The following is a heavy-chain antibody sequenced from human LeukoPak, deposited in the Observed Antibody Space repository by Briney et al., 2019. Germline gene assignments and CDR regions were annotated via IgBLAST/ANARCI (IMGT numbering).Heavy chain of an antibody. V-gene: IGHV4-59*01. D-gene: IGHD6-19*01. CDR3: ARDGVAGGFDY. CDR2: IHYSGST. J-gene: IGHJ4*02. CDR1: GGSISRYY. Sequence: SETLSLTCTVSGGSISRYYWNWIRQAPGKGLEWIGYIHYSGSTNHNSSLKSRVTISVDTSKNQYSLKLSSVTAADTAVYYCARDGVAGGFDYWGQGTLVTVSS.